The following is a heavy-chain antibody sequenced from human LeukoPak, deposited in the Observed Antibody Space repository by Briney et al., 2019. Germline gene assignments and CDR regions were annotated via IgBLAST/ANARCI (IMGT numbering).Heavy chain of an antibody. CDR3: AKDGYCSSTSCYPLIDY. J-gene: IGHJ4*02. Sequence: GGSLRLSCAASGFTFSSYAMSWVRQAPGKGLEWVSAISGSGGSTYYADSVKGRFTISRDNSKNTLYLQMNSLRAEDPAVYYCAKDGYCSSTSCYPLIDYWGQGTLVTVSS. D-gene: IGHD2-2*01. CDR1: GFTFSSYA. CDR2: ISGSGGST. V-gene: IGHV3-23*01.